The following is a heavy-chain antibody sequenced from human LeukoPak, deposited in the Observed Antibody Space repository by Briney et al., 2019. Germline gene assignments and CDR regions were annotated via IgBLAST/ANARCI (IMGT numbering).Heavy chain of an antibody. CDR2: IYTSGNT. CDR1: GGSISSYY. V-gene: IGHV4-4*09. J-gene: IGHJ5*02. CDR3: ARRLGINGALRFDP. D-gene: IGHD1-20*01. Sequence: SETLSLTCTVSGGSISSYYWSWIRQPPGKGLEWIGYIYTSGNTNSNPSLQSRVTISIDTSKSQLSLKLSSVTAADTAVYYCARRLGINGALRFDPWGQGTLVTVSS.